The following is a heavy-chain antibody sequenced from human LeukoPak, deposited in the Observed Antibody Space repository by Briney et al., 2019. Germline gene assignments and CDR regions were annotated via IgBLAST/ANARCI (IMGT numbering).Heavy chain of an antibody. CDR1: GGTFSSYA. V-gene: IGHV1-69*13. CDR3: ARGSRLGVVERDAFDI. J-gene: IGHJ3*02. D-gene: IGHD3-3*01. CDR2: IIPIFGTA. Sequence: SVKVSCKASGGTFSSYAISWVRQAPGQGLEWMGGIIPIFGTANYAQKFQGRVTITADESTSTAYMELSSLRSEDTAVYYCARGSRLGVVERDAFDIWGQGTMVTVSS.